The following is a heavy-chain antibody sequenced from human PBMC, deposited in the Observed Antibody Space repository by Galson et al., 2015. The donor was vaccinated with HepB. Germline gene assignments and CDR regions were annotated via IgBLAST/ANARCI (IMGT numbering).Heavy chain of an antibody. CDR3: ARGDYYYYGMDV. J-gene: IGHJ6*02. CDR1: GFTFSDHY. CDR2: TRNKANSYTT. Sequence: SLRLSCAASGFTFSDHYMDWVRQAPGKGLEWVGRTRNKANSYTTEYAASVKGRFTISRDDSKNSLYLQMNSLKTEDTAVHYCARGDYYYYGMDVWGQGTTVTVSS. V-gene: IGHV3-72*01.